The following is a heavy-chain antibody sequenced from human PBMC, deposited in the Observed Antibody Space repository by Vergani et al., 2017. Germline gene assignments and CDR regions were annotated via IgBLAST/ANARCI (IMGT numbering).Heavy chain of an antibody. Sequence: EVQLVESGGGLVKPGGSLRLSCAASGFTFSSYSMNWVRQAPGKGLKWVSSISSSSSYIYYADSVKGRFTISRDNAKNSLYLQMNSLRAEDTAVYYCARGYSSGWGNWFDPWGQGTLVTVSS. CDR3: ARGYSSGWGNWFDP. J-gene: IGHJ5*02. CDR1: GFTFSSYS. CDR2: ISSSSSYI. D-gene: IGHD6-19*01. V-gene: IGHV3-21*01.